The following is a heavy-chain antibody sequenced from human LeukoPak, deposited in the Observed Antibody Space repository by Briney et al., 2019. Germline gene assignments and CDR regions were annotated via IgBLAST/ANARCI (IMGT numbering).Heavy chain of an antibody. D-gene: IGHD6-13*01. CDR3: ARTNRVAAAMGYYYYYYMDV. V-gene: IGHV7-4-1*02. J-gene: IGHJ6*03. CDR1: GYTFTSYA. CDR2: INTNTGNP. Sequence: ASVTVSCKASGYTFTSYAMNWVRQAPGQGLEWMGWINTNTGNPTYAQGFTGRFVFSLDTSVSTAYLQISSLKAEDTAVYYCARTNRVAAAMGYYYYYYMDVRGKGTTVTISS.